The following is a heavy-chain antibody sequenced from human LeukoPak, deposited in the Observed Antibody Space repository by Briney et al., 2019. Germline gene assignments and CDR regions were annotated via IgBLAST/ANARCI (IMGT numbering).Heavy chain of an antibody. CDR1: GFTFSSYS. Sequence: GGSLRLSCAASGFTFSSYSMNWVRQAPGKGLEWVSYISRSSGTIYYADSVKGRFTISRDNAKNSLYLQMNSLRAEDTAVYYCASDGTPGEQTVPFDYWGQGTLVTVSS. CDR3: ASDGTPGEQTVPFDY. V-gene: IGHV3-48*04. D-gene: IGHD3-10*01. J-gene: IGHJ4*02. CDR2: ISRSSGTI.